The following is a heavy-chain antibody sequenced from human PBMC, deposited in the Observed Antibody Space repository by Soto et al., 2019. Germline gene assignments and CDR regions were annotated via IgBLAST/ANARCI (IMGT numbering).Heavy chain of an antibody. D-gene: IGHD2-8*02. CDR3: AKHARVRDGTGFPLPLDY. Sequence: SETLSLTCTVSGGSISSSSYYWGWIRQPPGKGLEWIGSIYYSGSTYYNPSLKSRVTISVDTSKNQFSLKLSSVTAADTAVYYCAKHARVRDGTGFPLPLDYWGQGTLVTVSS. CDR1: GGSISSSSYY. J-gene: IGHJ4*02. CDR2: IYYSGST. V-gene: IGHV4-39*01.